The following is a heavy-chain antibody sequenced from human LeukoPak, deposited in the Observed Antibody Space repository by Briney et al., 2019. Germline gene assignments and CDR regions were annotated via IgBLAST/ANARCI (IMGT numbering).Heavy chain of an antibody. J-gene: IGHJ5*02. Sequence: ASVKVSCKASGYTFTGYYMHWVRQAPGQGLEWMGWINPNSGGTNYAQKFQGRVTMTRDTSISTAYMGLSRLRSDDTAVYYCARVVLRTFPSSPTTIAAAGTGNWFDPWGQGTLVTVSS. CDR1: GYTFTGYY. D-gene: IGHD6-13*01. V-gene: IGHV1-2*02. CDR3: ARVVLRTFPSSPTTIAAAGTGNWFDP. CDR2: INPNSGGT.